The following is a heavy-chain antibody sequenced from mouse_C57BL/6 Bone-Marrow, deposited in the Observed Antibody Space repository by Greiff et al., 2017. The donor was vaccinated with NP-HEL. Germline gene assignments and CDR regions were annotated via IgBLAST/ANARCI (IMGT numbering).Heavy chain of an antibody. J-gene: IGHJ3*01. V-gene: IGHV14-1*01. D-gene: IGHD1-1*01. CDR2: IDPEDGDT. CDR3: TFICTGFAY. CDR1: GFNIKDYY. Sequence: EVQLQQSGAELVRPGASVKLSCTASGFNIKDYYMHWVKQRPEQGLEWMGRIDPEDGDTEYAPKFQVKATMTVDTSSNTAYLQLSSLTSEDTAVYYCTFICTGFAYWGQGTLVTVSA.